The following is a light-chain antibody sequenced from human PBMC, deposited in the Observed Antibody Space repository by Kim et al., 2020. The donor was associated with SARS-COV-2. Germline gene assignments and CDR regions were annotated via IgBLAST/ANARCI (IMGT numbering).Light chain of an antibody. V-gene: IGKV3-20*01. CDR3: LQYISSPRS. CDR1: QSVVSGY. Sequence: LSPGERATLSCRVSQSVVSGYLAWYQHKPGQAPRLLIYGASTRATGIPDRFSGSGSGTDFTLTISRLEPEDFAVYFCLQYISSPRSFGQGTKLEI. J-gene: IGKJ2*03. CDR2: GAS.